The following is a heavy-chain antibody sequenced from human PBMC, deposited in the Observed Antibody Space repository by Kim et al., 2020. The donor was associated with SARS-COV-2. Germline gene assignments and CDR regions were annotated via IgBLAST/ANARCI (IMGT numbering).Heavy chain of an antibody. CDR2: INPNSGGT. D-gene: IGHD1-26*01. Sequence: ASVKVSCKASGYTFTGYYMHWVRQAPGQGLEWMGWINPNSGGTNYAQKFQGWVTMTRDTSISTAYMELSRLRSDDTAVYYCARDREVGATVFDYWGQGTLVTVSS. V-gene: IGHV1-2*04. CDR1: GYTFTGYY. J-gene: IGHJ4*02. CDR3: ARDREVGATVFDY.